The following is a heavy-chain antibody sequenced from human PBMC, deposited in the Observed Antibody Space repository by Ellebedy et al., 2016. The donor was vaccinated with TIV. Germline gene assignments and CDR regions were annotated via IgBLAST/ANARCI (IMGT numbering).Heavy chain of an antibody. CDR3: AKDREVGSNSDYFDF. CDR2: IVGRGGVI. V-gene: IGHV3-23*01. D-gene: IGHD1-26*01. J-gene: IGHJ4*02. Sequence: GESLKISCAASGFTFSRYAMTWVRQAPGKGLDWVSGIVGRGGVIFYADSVKGRFTISRDNSNDTVFLQMNSLRVKDTAVFYCAKDREVGSNSDYFDFWGQGALVTVSS. CDR1: GFTFSRYA.